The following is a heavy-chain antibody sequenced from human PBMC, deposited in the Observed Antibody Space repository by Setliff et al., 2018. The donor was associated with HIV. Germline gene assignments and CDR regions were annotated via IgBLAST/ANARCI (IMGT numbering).Heavy chain of an antibody. CDR2: IGGHGSTI. CDR3: AAVPWGHSSLIIDH. J-gene: IGHJ4*02. V-gene: IGHV3-48*03. CDR1: GLIFSSYE. Sequence: GGSLRLSCAASGLIFSSYEMNWVRQAPGKGLEWISFIGGHGSTIHYADSVKGRFTISRDNAKNSVYLQMHSLRVEDTAVYYCAAVPWGHSSLIIDHWGQGTPVTVSS. D-gene: IGHD3-16*01.